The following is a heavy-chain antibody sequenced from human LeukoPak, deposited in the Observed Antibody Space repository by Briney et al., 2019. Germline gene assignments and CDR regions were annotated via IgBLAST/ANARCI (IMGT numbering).Heavy chain of an antibody. J-gene: IGHJ4*02. CDR2: IYPGDSET. Sequence: ESLKISCEGFGYSFSNYWIGWVRQMPGKGLECSGIIYPGDSETKYNPSFQGQVTISADKSINTAYPHWSSLKASDTAMYFCARLSIAVSGDFDNWAQGTLVTV. V-gene: IGHV5-51*01. CDR3: ARLSIAVSGDFDN. CDR1: GYSFSNYW. D-gene: IGHD6-19*01.